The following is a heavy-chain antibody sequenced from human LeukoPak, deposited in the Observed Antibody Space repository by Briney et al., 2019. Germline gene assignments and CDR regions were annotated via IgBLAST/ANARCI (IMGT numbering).Heavy chain of an antibody. D-gene: IGHD6-19*01. J-gene: IGHJ6*03. V-gene: IGHV3-15*07. CDR1: GFTISNSC. CDR3: TTVRGTGRREVDGTTGGYYYFYMDV. CDR2: IKGKTDGGTT. Sequence: PGGSLRLSCAASGFTISNSCMNWIRQPPGKGLEWVGRIKGKTDGGTTDYAAPVKGRFTISRDDSKNTLYLQMNSLKTEDTAVYYWTTVRGTGRREVDGTTGGYYYFYMDVWGKGTTVTVSS.